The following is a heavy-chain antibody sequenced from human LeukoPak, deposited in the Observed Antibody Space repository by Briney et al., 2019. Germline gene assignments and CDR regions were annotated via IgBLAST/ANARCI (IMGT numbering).Heavy chain of an antibody. CDR3: ARVRVDYYYTMDV. V-gene: IGHV4-34*01. D-gene: IGHD2-2*01. J-gene: IGHJ6*02. CDR1: GGSFSGYY. CDR2: INHSGGT. Sequence: SETLSLTCAVYGGSFSGYYWSWIRQPPGKGLEWIGEINHSGGTNYNPSLKSRVTISLDTSKNQFSLQLSSVTAAGTAVYYCARVRVDYYYTMDVWGQGTTVTVSS.